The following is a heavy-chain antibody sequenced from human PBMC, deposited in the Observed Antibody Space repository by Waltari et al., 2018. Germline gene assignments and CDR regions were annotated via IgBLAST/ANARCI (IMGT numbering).Heavy chain of an antibody. D-gene: IGHD4-17*01. J-gene: IGHJ6*02. CDR1: GGSISSGDYY. CDR2: IYYSGST. V-gene: IGHV4-30-4*08. CDR3: ARAAKGLRPSYYYYGMDV. Sequence: QVQLQESGPGLVKPSQTLSLTCTVSGGSISSGDYYWSWIRQPPGKGLEWIGYIYYSGSTYYNPSLKSRVTISVDTSKNQFSLKLSSVTAADTAVYYCARAAKGLRPSYYYYGMDVWGQGTLVTVSS.